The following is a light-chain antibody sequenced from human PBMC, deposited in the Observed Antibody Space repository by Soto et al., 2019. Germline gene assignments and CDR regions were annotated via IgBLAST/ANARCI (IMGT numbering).Light chain of an antibody. V-gene: IGKV1-17*01. Sequence: DIQMTQSPSSLSASVVDRVTITCLASRGVRGDLAWYQAKPGKAPQRLIFAASSLESGVPSRFSGSGSGTEFTLTISSLQPDDFATYYCQQYNTYSSLTFGGGTKVDI. CDR2: AAS. CDR3: QQYNTYSSLT. J-gene: IGKJ4*01. CDR1: RGVRGD.